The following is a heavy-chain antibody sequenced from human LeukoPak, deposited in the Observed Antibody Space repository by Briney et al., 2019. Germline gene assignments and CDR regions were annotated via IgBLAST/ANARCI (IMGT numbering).Heavy chain of an antibody. D-gene: IGHD1-26*01. CDR1: GFIFSNYW. J-gene: IGHJ4*02. CDR3: ARGGSGSSYLVHI. Sequence: GGSLRLSCAASGFIFSNYWMHWVRQAPGKGLVWVSLISTDGSSTGYADSVKGRFTISRDNAKNTLYVQMNSLRAEDTAVYYCARGGSGSSYLVHIWGQGTLVTVSS. CDR2: ISTDGSST. V-gene: IGHV3-74*01.